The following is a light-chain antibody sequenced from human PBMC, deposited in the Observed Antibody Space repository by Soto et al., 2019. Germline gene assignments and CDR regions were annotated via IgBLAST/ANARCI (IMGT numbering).Light chain of an antibody. CDR1: SSDGDDYKD. J-gene: IGLJ1*01. V-gene: IGLV2-14*01. CDR2: EVT. CDR3: SSYTSSSTV. Sequence: QSVLTQPASVSGSPGQSITISCTGISSDGDDYKDVSWYQQHPGKAPKLMIYEVTYRPSGVSNHFSGSKSGNTASLTISGLQAEDEADYYCSSYTSSSTVFGTGTKVTVL.